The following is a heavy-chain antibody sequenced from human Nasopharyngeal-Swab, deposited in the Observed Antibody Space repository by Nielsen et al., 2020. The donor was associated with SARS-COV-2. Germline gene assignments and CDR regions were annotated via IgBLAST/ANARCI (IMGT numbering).Heavy chain of an antibody. J-gene: IGHJ4*02. Sequence: SVKVSCKASGGTFSSYAISWVRQAPGQGLEWMGGVIPIFGTANYAQKFQGRVTITADESTSTAYMELSSLRSEDTAVYYCARGAPRLWFGEFYYWGQGTLVTVSS. D-gene: IGHD3-10*01. CDR1: GGTFSSYA. CDR3: ARGAPRLWFGEFYY. CDR2: VIPIFGTA. V-gene: IGHV1-69*13.